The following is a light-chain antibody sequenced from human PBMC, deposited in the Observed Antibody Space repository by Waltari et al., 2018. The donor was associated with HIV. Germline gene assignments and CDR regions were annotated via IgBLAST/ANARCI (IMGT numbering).Light chain of an antibody. J-gene: IGLJ2*01. Sequence: SYELTRPPSVSVSPGQTARITCSGDALPKHFAYWYQQKAGQAPALVIYEDKKRPSGIPERFSGSRSGTLATLSIRGAQVEDEADYYCYSTDISGYSRVFGGGTKVTVL. CDR2: EDK. V-gene: IGLV3-10*01. CDR3: YSTDISGYSRV. CDR1: ALPKHF.